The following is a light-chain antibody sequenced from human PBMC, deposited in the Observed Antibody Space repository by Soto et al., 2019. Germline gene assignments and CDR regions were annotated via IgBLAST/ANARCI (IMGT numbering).Light chain of an antibody. J-gene: IGKJ3*01. CDR1: QSVSSRF. CDR2: GAS. V-gene: IGKV3-20*01. Sequence: EIVLTQSPGTLSLPPRVVATLSCSASQSVSSRFLAWYQHRSGQAPRLLIYGASSRAAGIPDRFRGSGSGTDFSLTIAGLEPEDFTVYYCQQYGTSPFTFGPGTKV. CDR3: QQYGTSPFT.